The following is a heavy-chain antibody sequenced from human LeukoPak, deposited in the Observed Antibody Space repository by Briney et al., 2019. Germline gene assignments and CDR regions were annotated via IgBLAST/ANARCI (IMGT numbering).Heavy chain of an antibody. Sequence: GGSLRLSCAASGFSLSNYWMHWVRKAPGKGLMWVSQISPDGSQKFYADSVKGRFTISRDNAKNTLFLQMDSLRAEDTALYYCVRSLRSADFWGQGTLVTVSS. J-gene: IGHJ4*02. V-gene: IGHV3-74*01. CDR3: VRSLRSADF. CDR2: ISPDGSQK. CDR1: GFSLSNYW.